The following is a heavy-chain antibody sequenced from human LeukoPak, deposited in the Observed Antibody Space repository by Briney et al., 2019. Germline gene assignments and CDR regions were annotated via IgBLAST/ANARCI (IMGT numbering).Heavy chain of an antibody. CDR1: GYTFPGYY. V-gene: IGHV1-2*06. Sequence: GASVKVPCQASGYTFPGYYMHWVGPAPGQGLEWMGRINPNKGSTHHAQMFQGRVTLTRKTSISTAYMELSRLRSDDTAVYYCARGKQLVRRPGPIDYWGQGTPVTVSS. CDR2: INPNKGST. J-gene: IGHJ4*02. D-gene: IGHD6-6*01. CDR3: ARGKQLVRRPGPIDY.